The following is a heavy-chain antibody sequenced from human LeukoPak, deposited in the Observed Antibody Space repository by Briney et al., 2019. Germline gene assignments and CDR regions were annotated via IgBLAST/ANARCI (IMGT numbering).Heavy chain of an antibody. V-gene: IGHV1-69*13. CDR2: IIPIFGTA. J-gene: IGHJ4*02. CDR3: ARDFSSWFPLDY. Sequence: SVKVSCKASGGTFSSYAISWVRQAPGRGLEWMGGIIPIFGTANYAQKFQGRVTITADESTSTAYMELSSLRSEDTAVYYCARDFSSWFPLDYWGQGTLDTVSS. CDR1: GGTFSSYA. D-gene: IGHD6-13*01.